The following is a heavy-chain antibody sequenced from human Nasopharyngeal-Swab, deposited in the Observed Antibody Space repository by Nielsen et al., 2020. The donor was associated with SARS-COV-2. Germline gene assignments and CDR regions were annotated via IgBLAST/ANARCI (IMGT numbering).Heavy chain of an antibody. J-gene: IGHJ5*02. CDR2: IYYSGNT. D-gene: IGHD4-17*01. CDR3: ARLGYGDSNWFDP. Sequence: WIRQPPGKGLEWIGSIYYSGNTYYNPSLKSRGTISVDTSKNHFSLKLSSVTAADTAVYYCARLGYGDSNWFDPWGQGTLVTVSS. V-gene: IGHV4-39*01.